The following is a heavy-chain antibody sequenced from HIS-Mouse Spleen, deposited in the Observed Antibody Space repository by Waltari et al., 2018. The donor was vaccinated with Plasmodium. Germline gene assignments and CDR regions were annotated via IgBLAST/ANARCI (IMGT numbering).Heavy chain of an antibody. D-gene: IGHD7-27*01. CDR1: GFTCSSHA. V-gene: IGHV3-23*01. J-gene: IGHJ4*02. CDR2: IRGSGGST. Sequence: EVQLLESGGGLVHPGVSLRLSCAASGFTCSSHALLWLRRAPGNGLEWVSAIRGSGGSTYYADSVKGRFTISRDNSKNTLYLQMNSLRAEDTAVYYCAKSSKGTGDLWDYWGQGTLVTVSS. CDR3: AKSSKGTGDLWDY.